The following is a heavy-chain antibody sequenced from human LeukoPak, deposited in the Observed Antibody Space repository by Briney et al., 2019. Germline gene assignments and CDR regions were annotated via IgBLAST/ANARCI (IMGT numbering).Heavy chain of an antibody. J-gene: IGHJ2*01. CDR1: NGSISSYY. CDR3: ARHARYFDL. CDR2: ITYSWTT. V-gene: IGHV4-59*08. Sequence: PSETLSLTCTVSNGSISSYYWTWTRQPPGKGLEWIGYITYSWTTHYNPSLMSRVTISLDMSKNQFSLNLRSVTASDTAVYYCARHARYFDLWGRGALVTVSS.